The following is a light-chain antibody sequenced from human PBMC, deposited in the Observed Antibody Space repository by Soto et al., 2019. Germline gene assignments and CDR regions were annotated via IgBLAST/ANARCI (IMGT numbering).Light chain of an antibody. CDR3: ATWDDSRKGV. J-gene: IGLJ1*01. CDR1: SSDIESHT. V-gene: IGLV1-44*01. Sequence: QSVLTQPPSASGTPGQRITISCSGSSSDIESHTVNWYQQVPGKAPKLLINTNNQRPSGVPARFSGSKSGASASLAISGLQSEDEATYYCATWDDSRKGVFGTGTKAPS. CDR2: TNN.